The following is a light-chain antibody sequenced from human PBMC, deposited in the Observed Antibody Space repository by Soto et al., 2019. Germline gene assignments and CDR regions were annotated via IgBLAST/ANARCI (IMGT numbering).Light chain of an antibody. CDR3: CSYARNPYV. V-gene: IGLV2-23*01. J-gene: IGLJ1*01. Sequence: QSVLTQPASVSGSPGQSIAISCTGTSSDVGSYNSVSWYQQHPGKAPKLMIYEGSKRPSGVSDRFSGYKYGNTASLTISGLQAEDEADYYCCSYARNPYVFGTGTKVTAL. CDR2: EGS. CDR1: SSDVGSYNS.